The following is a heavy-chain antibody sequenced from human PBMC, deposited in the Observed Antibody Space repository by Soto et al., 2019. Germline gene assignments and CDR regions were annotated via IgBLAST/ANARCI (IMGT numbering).Heavy chain of an antibody. V-gene: IGHV1-69*06. D-gene: IGHD3-3*01. Sequence: SVKVSCKASGGTFSSYAISWVRQAPGQGLEWMGGIIPIFGTANYAQKFQGRVTITADKSTSTAYMELSSLRSEDTAVYYCARDNGVLRFLEWPLDYWGQGTLVTV. CDR1: GGTFSSYA. J-gene: IGHJ4*02. CDR3: ARDNGVLRFLEWPLDY. CDR2: IIPIFGTA.